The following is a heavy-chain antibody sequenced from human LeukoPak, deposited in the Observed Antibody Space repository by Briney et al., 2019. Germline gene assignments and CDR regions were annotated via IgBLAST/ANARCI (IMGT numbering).Heavy chain of an antibody. CDR3: AKDLLYGSGSY. CDR2: ISGSGNDT. CDR1: GFTFRSYA. D-gene: IGHD3-10*01. V-gene: IGHV3-23*01. J-gene: IGHJ4*02. Sequence: GGSLRLSCVASGFTFRSYAMTWVRQSPGEGLEWVSAISGSGNDTYYADSVKGRFTISRDNSKNTLYLQMNSLRAEDTAVYYCAKDLLYGSGSYWGQGTLVTVSS.